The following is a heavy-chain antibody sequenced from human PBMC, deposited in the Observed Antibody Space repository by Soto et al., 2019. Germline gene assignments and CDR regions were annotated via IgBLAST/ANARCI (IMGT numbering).Heavy chain of an antibody. J-gene: IGHJ6*02. CDR3: AREDDGGDRDYYGLDV. CDR2: IHYSGSI. D-gene: IGHD2-21*02. V-gene: IGHV4-30-4*01. Sequence: SETLSLTCTVSGGSVSTDHYHWTWIRQTPGKGLEWIGYIHYSGSIHFNPSLQSRVSMSVDTSKNLFSLKLSSVTAADTAVYFCAREDDGGDRDYYGLDVWGQGTTVTVSS. CDR1: GGSVSTDHYH.